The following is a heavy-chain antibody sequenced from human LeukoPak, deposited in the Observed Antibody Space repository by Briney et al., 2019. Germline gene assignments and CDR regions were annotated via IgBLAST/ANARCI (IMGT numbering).Heavy chain of an antibody. V-gene: IGHV3-23*01. CDR2: ITGSGDTT. J-gene: IGHJ4*02. D-gene: IGHD1-26*01. Sequence: PGGSLRLSCAASGFTFSNYAMSWVRPAPGKGLEWVSVITGSGDTTYYADSVKGRFTVSRDNSKNTLYIHMNSLRVEDTAVYYCAKTYGGGHLAYFDHWGQGTLVTVAS. CDR1: GFTFSNYA. CDR3: AKTYGGGHLAYFDH.